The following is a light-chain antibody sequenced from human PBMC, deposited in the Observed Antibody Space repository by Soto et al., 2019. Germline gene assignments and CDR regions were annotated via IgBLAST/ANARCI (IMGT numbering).Light chain of an antibody. CDR1: SSNIGAGYD. CDR3: QSYDSSLSDV. V-gene: IGLV1-40*01. Sequence: QLVLTQPPSVSGAPGQRVTISCTGSSSNIGAGYDVHWYQQLPGTAPKLLIYGNSNRPSGVPDRFSGSKSGTSASLAITGLQAEDEADYYCQSYDSSLSDVFGTGTKRTGL. J-gene: IGLJ1*01. CDR2: GNS.